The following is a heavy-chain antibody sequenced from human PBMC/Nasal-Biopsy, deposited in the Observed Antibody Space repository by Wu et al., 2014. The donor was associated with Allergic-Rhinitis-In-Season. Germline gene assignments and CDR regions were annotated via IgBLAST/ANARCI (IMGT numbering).Heavy chain of an antibody. Sequence: LRLSCAASGFTFNSYAMSWVRQAPGKGLEWVSAISGSGSTIYYADSVRGRFTISRDNAKNTLYLQMNSLRAEDTAVYYCGRRAYIGSHWYFDLWGRGTLVTVSS. V-gene: IGHV3-23*01. CDR3: GRRAYIGSHWYFDL. CDR2: ISGSGSTI. CDR1: GFTFNSYA. J-gene: IGHJ2*01. D-gene: IGHD1-26*01.